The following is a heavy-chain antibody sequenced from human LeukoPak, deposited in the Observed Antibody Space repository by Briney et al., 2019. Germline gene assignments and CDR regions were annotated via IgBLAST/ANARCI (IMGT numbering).Heavy chain of an antibody. Sequence: GGSLRLSCAASGFTFSSYGMHWVRQAPGKGLEWVAVIPYDGRNKNYADSVKGRFTISRDNSKNTLYLQMNSLRGEDTAVYYCAKADPNSSPEGIVYWGQGTLVTVSS. J-gene: IGHJ4*02. D-gene: IGHD6-13*01. CDR3: AKADPNSSPEGIVY. CDR2: IPYDGRNK. V-gene: IGHV3-30*18. CDR1: GFTFSSYG.